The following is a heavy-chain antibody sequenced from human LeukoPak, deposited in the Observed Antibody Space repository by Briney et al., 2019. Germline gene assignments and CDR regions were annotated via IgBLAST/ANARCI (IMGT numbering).Heavy chain of an antibody. D-gene: IGHD3-10*01. CDR3: ARVRGSGSYYMAFDY. Sequence: SETLSLTCTVSGGSITNYYWSWIRQPPGKGLEWIGYIHYSGSTKYKSSLKSRVTISVDTSKNQFSLKLSSVTAADTAVYYCARVRGSGSYYMAFDYWGQGTLVTVSS. J-gene: IGHJ4*02. CDR1: GGSITNYY. V-gene: IGHV4-59*08. CDR2: IHYSGST.